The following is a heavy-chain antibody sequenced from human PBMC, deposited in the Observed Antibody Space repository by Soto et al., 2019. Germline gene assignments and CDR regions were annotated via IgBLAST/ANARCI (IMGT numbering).Heavy chain of an antibody. CDR2: IYPGDSDT. J-gene: IGHJ3*02. D-gene: IGHD2-21*01. CDR3: ATRVYFEAFDI. CDR1: GYSFNSYW. Sequence: ASVKVSCKGSGYSFNSYWIGWVRQMPGKGLEWMGIIYPGDSDTKYSPSFQGQVSISADRSISTAYLQWRSLKASDTAMYFCATRVYFEAFDIWGQGTMVTVSS. V-gene: IGHV5-51*01.